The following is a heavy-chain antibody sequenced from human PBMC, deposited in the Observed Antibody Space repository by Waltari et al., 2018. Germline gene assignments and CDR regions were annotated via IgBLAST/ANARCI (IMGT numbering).Heavy chain of an antibody. D-gene: IGHD3-3*01. V-gene: IGHV1-3*01. CDR2: INAGNGNK. J-gene: IGHJ5*02. CDR1: GYTFTSYA. Sequence: QVQLVQSGAEVKKPGASVKVSCKASGYTFTSYAMHWVRQAPGQRLEWMGWINAGNGNKKYSQKVQGRVTITRDTSASTAYMELSSLRSEDTAVYYCAREDYDFWSGYYRSNWFDPWGQGTLVTVSS. CDR3: AREDYDFWSGYYRSNWFDP.